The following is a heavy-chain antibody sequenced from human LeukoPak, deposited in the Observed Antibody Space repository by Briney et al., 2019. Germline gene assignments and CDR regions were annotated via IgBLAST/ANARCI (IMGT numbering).Heavy chain of an antibody. V-gene: IGHV4-59*01. J-gene: IGHJ5*02. CDR1: GGSISSYY. CDR3: ASLSITMVRGVIGGWFDP. Sequence: PSETLSLTCTVSGGSISSYYWSWIRQPPGKGLEWIGYIYYSGSTNYNPSLKSRVTISVDTSKNQFSLKLSPVTAADTAVYYCASLSITMVRGVIGGWFDPWGQGTLVTVSS. CDR2: IYYSGST. D-gene: IGHD3-10*01.